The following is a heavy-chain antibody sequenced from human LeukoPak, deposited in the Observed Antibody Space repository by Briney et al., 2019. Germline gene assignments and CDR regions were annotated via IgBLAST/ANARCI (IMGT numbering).Heavy chain of an antibody. J-gene: IGHJ4*02. Sequence: PGGCLRLSCAASGFTFSSYAMSWVPQAPGRGREWVSDISGSGGSTDYADSVKGRYTISRDNSKNTLYQQMNSRRAEDTAVYHCAKDLRTGLVVIGFDYWGQGTLVTVSS. D-gene: IGHD3-22*01. CDR2: ISGSGGST. CDR3: AKDLRTGLVVIGFDY. V-gene: IGHV3-23*01. CDR1: GFTFSSYA.